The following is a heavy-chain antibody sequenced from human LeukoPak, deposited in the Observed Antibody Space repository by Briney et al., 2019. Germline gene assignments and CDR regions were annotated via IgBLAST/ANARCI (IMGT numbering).Heavy chain of an antibody. V-gene: IGHV4-39*01. J-gene: IGHJ4*02. D-gene: IGHD2-2*02. CDR2: IYYSGST. Sequence: SETLSLTCTASGGSVSSSSYYWGWIRQPPGKGLEWIGSIYYSGSTYYNPSLKSRVTISVGTSKNQFSLKLSSVTAADTAVYYCASYCSSTSCYTPFDYWGQGTLVTVSS. CDR1: GGSVSSSSYY. CDR3: ASYCSSTSCYTPFDY.